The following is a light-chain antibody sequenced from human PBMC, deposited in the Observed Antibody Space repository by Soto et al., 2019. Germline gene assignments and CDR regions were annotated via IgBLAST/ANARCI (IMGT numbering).Light chain of an antibody. CDR1: SSDVGGYNY. CDR2: EVS. Sequence: QSALTQPPSASLSPGQSVTISCSGTSSDVGGYNYVSLYQQHPGKAPKRMIYEVSKRPSGVPDRFSGSKSGNTASLTVSGLQAEDEAYYYCSSYAGSNHFVFGTGTKVTVL. CDR3: SSYAGSNHFV. J-gene: IGLJ1*01. V-gene: IGLV2-8*01.